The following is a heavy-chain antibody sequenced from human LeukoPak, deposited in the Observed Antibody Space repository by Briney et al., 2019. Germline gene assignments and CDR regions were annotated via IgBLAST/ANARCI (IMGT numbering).Heavy chain of an antibody. J-gene: IGHJ4*02. D-gene: IGHD3-3*01. V-gene: IGHV3-48*02. CDR3: ARSGLRFLELLDY. Sequence: GGSLRLFCAASGFTFSGYSMNWVRQAPGKGLEWVSYISSSSNKIYYADSMKGRFITSRDNAKNSLYLQMNSLRDEDTAVYYCARSGLRFLELLDYWGQGTLLTVSS. CDR2: ISSSSNKI. CDR1: GFTFSGYS.